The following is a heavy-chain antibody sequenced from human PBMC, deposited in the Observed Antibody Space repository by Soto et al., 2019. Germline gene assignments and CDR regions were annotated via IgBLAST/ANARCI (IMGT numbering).Heavy chain of an antibody. J-gene: IGHJ4*02. CDR1: GGSISTSSYY. CDR3: ARLIAAAGGNRAY. Sequence: QLQLQESGPGLVKPSETLSLTCTVSGGSISTSSYYWGWIRQPPGKGLEWIGSIYYSGSTYYNPSLKSRVTLSADTSKNQFSLKLSSVTAADTAMYYCARLIAAAGGNRAYWGQGTLVTVSS. D-gene: IGHD6-13*01. V-gene: IGHV4-39*01. CDR2: IYYSGST.